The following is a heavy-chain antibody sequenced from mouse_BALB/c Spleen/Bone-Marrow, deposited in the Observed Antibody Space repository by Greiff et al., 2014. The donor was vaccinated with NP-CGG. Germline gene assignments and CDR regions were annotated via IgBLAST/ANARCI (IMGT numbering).Heavy chain of an antibody. CDR1: GYTFTSYV. D-gene: IGHD2-10*02. CDR2: INPYNDGT. V-gene: IGHV1-14*01. CDR3: ARKVWYYAMDY. J-gene: IGHJ4*01. Sequence: QQSGPELVKPGASVKMSCKASGYTFTSYVMHWVKQKPGQGLEWIGYINPYNDGTKYNEKFKGKATLTSDKSSSTAYMELSSLTSEDSAVYYCARKVWYYAMDYWGQGTSVTVSS.